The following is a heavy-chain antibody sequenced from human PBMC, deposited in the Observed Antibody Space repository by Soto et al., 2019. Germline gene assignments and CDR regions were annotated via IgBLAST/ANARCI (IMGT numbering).Heavy chain of an antibody. D-gene: IGHD6-19*01. CDR2: IKPSGGST. J-gene: IGHJ6*02. V-gene: IGHV1-46*01. CDR1: GYTFTSYY. CDR3: AKENHSSGSDGPYYYYGMDV. Sequence: ASVKVSCKASGYTFTSYYMHWVRQPPGQGLEWMGIIKPSGGSTSYAQKFQGRVTMTRDTSTSTVYMELSSLRSEDTAVYYCAKENHSSGSDGPYYYYGMDVWGQGTTVTVSS.